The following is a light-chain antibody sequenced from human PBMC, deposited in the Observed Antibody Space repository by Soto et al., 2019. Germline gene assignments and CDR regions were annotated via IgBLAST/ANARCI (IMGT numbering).Light chain of an antibody. CDR3: PQYNSHWT. CDR1: QSISSW. J-gene: IGKJ1*01. V-gene: IGKV1-5*03. Sequence: DLQIPRSHSTLYDSVGAIGTITCRCSQSISSWLAWYQQKPGKAPKLLIYKASSLESGAPSRFRVSGSGTEFTLTIRSLQPEEFATYYCPQYNSHWTCGKWTTLDI. CDR2: KAS.